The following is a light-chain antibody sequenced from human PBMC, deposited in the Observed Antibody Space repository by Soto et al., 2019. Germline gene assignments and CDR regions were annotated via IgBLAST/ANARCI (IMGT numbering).Light chain of an antibody. Sequence: QSVLTQPPSVSAAPGQRVTISCSGSSSNIGNNYVSWYQQFPGTAPKLLIFNSDKRPSGIPDRFSGSKSGTSATLGITGLQTGDEAAYYCATWDSSLSAVVFGRGTKLTVL. J-gene: IGLJ2*01. CDR3: ATWDSSLSAVV. V-gene: IGLV1-51*01. CDR2: NSD. CDR1: SSNIGNNY.